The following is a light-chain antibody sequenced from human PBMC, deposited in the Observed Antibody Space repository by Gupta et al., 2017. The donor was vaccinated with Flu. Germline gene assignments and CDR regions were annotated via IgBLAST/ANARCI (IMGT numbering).Light chain of an antibody. CDR1: QGISSY. CDR3: QQYYSYRRYT. V-gene: IGKV1-8*01. Sequence: AIRITQSPSSLSASTGDRVTITCRASQGISSYLAWYQQKPGKAPKLLIYAASTLQSGVPSRFSGSGSGTDFTLTISCLQSEDFATYYCQQYYSYRRYTFGQGTKLEIK. CDR2: AAS. J-gene: IGKJ2*01.